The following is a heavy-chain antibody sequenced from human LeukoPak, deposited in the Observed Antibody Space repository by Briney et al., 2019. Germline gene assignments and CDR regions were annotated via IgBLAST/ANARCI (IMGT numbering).Heavy chain of an antibody. Sequence: PGGSLRLSCAASGFTFSSYEMNWVRQAPGKGLEWVSYISSSGSTIYYADSVKGRFTISRDNAKNSLYLQMNSLGAEDTAVYYCARVTYDYVWGSYRTPFDYWGQGTLVTVSS. CDR2: ISSSGSTI. D-gene: IGHD3-16*02. CDR1: GFTFSSYE. J-gene: IGHJ4*02. CDR3: ARVTYDYVWGSYRTPFDY. V-gene: IGHV3-48*03.